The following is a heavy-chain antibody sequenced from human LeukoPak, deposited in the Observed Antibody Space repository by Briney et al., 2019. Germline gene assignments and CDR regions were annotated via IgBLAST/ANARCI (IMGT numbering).Heavy chain of an antibody. J-gene: IGHJ3*02. Sequence: PGGSLRLSCTASGLTFSTSGFNWVRQAPGKGLEWVSSISSSSSYIHSADSVRGRFTISRDNAKNSLFLQMNSLRAEDTAVYYCARDEWGDAFDIWGQGTMVTVFS. CDR3: ARDEWGDAFDI. CDR2: ISSSSSYI. D-gene: IGHD1-26*01. V-gene: IGHV3-21*01. CDR1: GLTFSTSG.